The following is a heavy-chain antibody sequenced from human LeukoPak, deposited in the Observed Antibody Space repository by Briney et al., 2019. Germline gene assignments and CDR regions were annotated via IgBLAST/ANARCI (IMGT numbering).Heavy chain of an antibody. CDR2: ISWNSGSI. D-gene: IGHD6-19*01. J-gene: IGHJ1*01. CDR1: GFTFDNYA. CDR3: AKDIYPQSPNLTHGSGWYLGYFQH. Sequence: GRSLRLSCAASGFTFDNYAMHWVRQAPGKGLEWVSGISWNSGSIGYADSVKGRFTISRDNAKNSLYLQMNSLRAEDTALYYCAKDIYPQSPNLTHGSGWYLGYFQHWGQGTLVTVSS. V-gene: IGHV3-9*01.